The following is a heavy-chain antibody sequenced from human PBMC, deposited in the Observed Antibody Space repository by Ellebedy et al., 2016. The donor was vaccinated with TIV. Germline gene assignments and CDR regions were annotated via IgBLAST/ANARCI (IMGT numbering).Heavy chain of an antibody. V-gene: IGHV1-46*01. CDR2: INPSGGST. Sequence: AASVKVSCKASGYTFTSYYMHWVRQAPGQGLEWMGIINPSGGSTSYAQKFQGRVTMTRDTSTSTVYMELSSLRSEDTAVYYCARDRGSGSFQPSDFDYWGQGTLVTVSS. J-gene: IGHJ4*02. D-gene: IGHD1-26*01. CDR1: GYTFTSYY. CDR3: ARDRGSGSFQPSDFDY.